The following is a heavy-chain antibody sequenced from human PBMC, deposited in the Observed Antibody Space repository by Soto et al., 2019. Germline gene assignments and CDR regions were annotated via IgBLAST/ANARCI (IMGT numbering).Heavy chain of an antibody. Sequence: VASVKVSCKASGYTFTGYYMHWVRQAPGQGLEWMGWINPNSGGTNYAQKFQGWVTMTRDTSISTAYMELSRLRSDDTAVYYCAREGGVVATIESNRRENYGMDVWGQGTTVTVSS. CDR3: AREGGVVATIESNRRENYGMDV. J-gene: IGHJ6*02. V-gene: IGHV1-2*04. D-gene: IGHD5-12*01. CDR2: INPNSGGT. CDR1: GYTFTGYY.